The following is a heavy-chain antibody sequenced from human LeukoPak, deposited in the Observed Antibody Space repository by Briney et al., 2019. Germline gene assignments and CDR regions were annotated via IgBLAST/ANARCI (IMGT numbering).Heavy chain of an antibody. J-gene: IGHJ6*02. CDR3: AREVVDYGDDGMDV. Sequence: GGSLRLFCAASGFTFSSYGMHWVRQAPGKGLEWVAVIWYDGSNKYYADSVKGRFTISRDNSKNTLYLQMNSLRAEDTAVYYCAREVVDYGDDGMDVWGQGTTVTVSS. CDR2: IWYDGSNK. D-gene: IGHD4-17*01. CDR1: GFTFSSYG. V-gene: IGHV3-33*01.